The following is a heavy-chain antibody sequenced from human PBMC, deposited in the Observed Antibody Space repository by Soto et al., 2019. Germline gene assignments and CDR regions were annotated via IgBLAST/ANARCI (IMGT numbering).Heavy chain of an antibody. CDR2: ISDDGTKK. CDR1: GFTFSSHG. J-gene: IGHJ4*02. V-gene: IGHV3-30-3*01. CDR3: ARWLNYYDSSGYN. D-gene: IGHD3-22*01. Sequence: LRLSCAASGFTFSSHGMHWVRQAPGKGLEWVALISDDGTKKYYADSVKGRFTISRDNSKNTLYLQMNSLRAEDTAVYYCARWLNYYDSSGYNWGQGTLVTVSS.